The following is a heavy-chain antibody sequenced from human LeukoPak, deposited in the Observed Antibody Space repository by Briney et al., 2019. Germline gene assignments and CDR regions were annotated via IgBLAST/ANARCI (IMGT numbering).Heavy chain of an antibody. CDR2: IIPIFGTA. D-gene: IGHD5-18*01. V-gene: IGHV1-69*05. Sequence: ASVEVSCKASGGTFSSYAISWVRQAPGQGLEWMGRIIPIFGTANYAQKFQGRVTITTDESTSTAYMELSSLRSEDTAVYYCARDSDTAMVLYYFDYWGQGTLVTVSS. CDR1: GGTFSSYA. CDR3: ARDSDTAMVLYYFDY. J-gene: IGHJ4*02.